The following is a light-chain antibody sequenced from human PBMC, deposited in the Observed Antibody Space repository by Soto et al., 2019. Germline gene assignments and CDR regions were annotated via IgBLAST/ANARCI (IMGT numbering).Light chain of an antibody. J-gene: IGKJ1*01. CDR1: QSISRY. CDR2: GAS. CDR3: QQYGSSPPT. V-gene: IGKV3-20*01. Sequence: IVVTRSPGTLSLSQGERTTVSCRASQSISRYLAWYQQKPGQGPRLLIYGASSRATGTPDRFSGSGSGTDFTLTINRLEPEDFALYYCQQYGSSPPTFGQGTKVDI.